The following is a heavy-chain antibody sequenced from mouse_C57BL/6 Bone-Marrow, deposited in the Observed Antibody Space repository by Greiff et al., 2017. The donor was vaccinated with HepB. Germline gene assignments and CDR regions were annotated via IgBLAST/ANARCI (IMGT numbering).Heavy chain of an antibody. CDR3: AHYYGSSYWYFDV. CDR1: GYAFSSSR. V-gene: IGHV1-82*01. D-gene: IGHD1-1*01. CDR2: IYPGDGDT. Sequence: QVQLQQSGPELVKPGASVKISCKASGYAFSSSRMNWVKQRPGKGLEWIGRIYPGDGDTNYNGKFKGKATLTADKSSSTAYMQLSSLTSEDSAVYFCAHYYGSSYWYFDVWGTGTTVTVSS. J-gene: IGHJ1*03.